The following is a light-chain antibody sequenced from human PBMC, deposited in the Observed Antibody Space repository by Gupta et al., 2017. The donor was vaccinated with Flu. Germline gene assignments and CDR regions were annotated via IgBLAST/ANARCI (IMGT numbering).Light chain of an antibody. CDR2: DVN. Sequence: SVAISCSGTSTDVGAYDSVSWYQQHPNQPHNLIFFDVNRRPAGVPGRFFVSKAGTTASLTISGLQAEDDADYFCCSHAGRYTWVFGGGTTVTVL. CDR3: CSHAGRYTWV. V-gene: IGLV2-11*03. J-gene: IGLJ2*01. CDR1: STDVGAYDS.